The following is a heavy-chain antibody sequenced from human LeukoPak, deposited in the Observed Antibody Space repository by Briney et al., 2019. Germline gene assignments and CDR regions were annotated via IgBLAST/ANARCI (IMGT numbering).Heavy chain of an antibody. Sequence: ASVTVSCKVSGYTLTELSMHWVRQAPGKGLEWMGGFDPEDGETIYAQKFQGRVTMTEDTSTDTAYMELSSLRSEDTAVYYCATQAVFDPFVFYGMDVWGQGTTVTVSS. J-gene: IGHJ6*02. CDR2: FDPEDGET. CDR3: ATQAVFDPFVFYGMDV. V-gene: IGHV1-24*01. CDR1: GYTLTELS. D-gene: IGHD3-10*01.